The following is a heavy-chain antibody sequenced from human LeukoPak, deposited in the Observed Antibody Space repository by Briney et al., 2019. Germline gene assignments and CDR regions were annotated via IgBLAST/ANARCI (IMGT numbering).Heavy chain of an antibody. D-gene: IGHD2-8*02. CDR2: IYYSGST. CDR1: GGSISSYY. CDR3: ARGMVWWDY. Sequence: SETLSLTCTVSGGSISSYYWSWIRQPPGEGLEWIGYIYYSGSTNHNPSHKSRVTISVDTSKNQFSLKLSSVTAADTAVYYCARGMVWWDYWGQGTLVTVSS. V-gene: IGHV4-59*08. J-gene: IGHJ4*02.